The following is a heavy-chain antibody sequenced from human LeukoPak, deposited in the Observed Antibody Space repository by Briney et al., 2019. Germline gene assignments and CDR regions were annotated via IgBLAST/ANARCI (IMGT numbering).Heavy chain of an antibody. CDR2: IYYSGST. CDR3: ARHERLEYFHH. CDR1: GKSVNSSDYY. J-gene: IGHJ1*01. V-gene: IGHV4-39*01. D-gene: IGHD1-1*01. Sequence: SETLSLTCTVSGKSVNSSDYYWGWIRQPPGKRLEWIGSIYYSGSTYYKPSLKSRATISVDTSKNQFSLKLTSVTAADTAVYYCARHERLEYFHHWGQGTLVTVSS.